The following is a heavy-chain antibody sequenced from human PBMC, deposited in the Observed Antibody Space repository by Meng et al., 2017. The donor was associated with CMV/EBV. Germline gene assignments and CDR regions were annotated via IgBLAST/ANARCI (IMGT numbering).Heavy chain of an antibody. J-gene: IGHJ5*02. CDR3: ARVAYYDILTGYDNWFDP. V-gene: IGHV1-69*05. CDR1: TFSSYA. D-gene: IGHD3-9*01. CDR2: IIPIFGTA. Sequence: TFSSYAISWVRQAPGQGLEWMGGIIPIFGTANYAQKFQGRVTITTDESTSTAYMELSSLRSEDTAVYYCARVAYYDILTGYDNWFDPWGQGTLVTVPS.